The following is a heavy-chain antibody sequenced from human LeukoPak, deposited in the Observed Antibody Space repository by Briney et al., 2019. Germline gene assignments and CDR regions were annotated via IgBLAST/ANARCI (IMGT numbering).Heavy chain of an antibody. CDR1: GDSVSSNSAA. CDR3: ARDEYGSGGYYDYPFDY. J-gene: IGHJ4*02. D-gene: IGHD3-10*01. V-gene: IGHV6-1*01. CDR2: TYYRSKWYN. Sequence: SQTLSLTCAISGDSVSSNSAAWNWIRQSPSRGLEWLGRTYYRSKWYNDYAVSVKSRITINPDTSKNQFSLQLNSVTPEDTAVYYCARDEYGSGGYYDYPFDYWGQGTLVTVSS.